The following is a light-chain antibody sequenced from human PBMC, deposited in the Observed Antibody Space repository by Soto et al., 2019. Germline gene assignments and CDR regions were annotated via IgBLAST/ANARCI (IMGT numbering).Light chain of an antibody. CDR3: CSYAGTSIFYV. J-gene: IGLJ1*01. CDR1: SSDVGAYNY. V-gene: IGLV2-11*01. CDR2: DVT. Sequence: QSALTQPRSVSGSPGQSVTISCTGTSSDVGAYNYVSWYQQHPGRAPKLMIYDVTKRPSGVPDRFSGSKSGNTASLTISGLQADDEADYYCCSYAGTSIFYVFGTGTKVTVL.